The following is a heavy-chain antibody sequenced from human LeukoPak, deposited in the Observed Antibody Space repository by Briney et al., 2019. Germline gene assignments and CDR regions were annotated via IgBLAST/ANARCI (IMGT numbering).Heavy chain of an antibody. CDR1: GFTFTAYY. D-gene: IGHD4-23*01. V-gene: IGHV1-2*02. CDR2: FNPKSGGT. CDR3: ARGMYGGNSPLVDL. Sequence: GASVKVSCKASGFTFTAYYMHWMRQAPGQGPEYMGLFNPKSGGTDYAQKFQGRVTMTRDTSISTAYLELSNLRSDDTAMYYCARGMYGGNSPLVDLWGQGTLVTVSS. J-gene: IGHJ5*02.